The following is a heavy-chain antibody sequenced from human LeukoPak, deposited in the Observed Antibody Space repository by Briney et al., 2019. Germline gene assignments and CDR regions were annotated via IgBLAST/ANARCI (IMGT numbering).Heavy chain of an antibody. Sequence: PSETLSLSCTVSSGSISSSPYYWGWIRQTPGKGLEWIGSIYYSGTTHYSPSLESRVTISVDTSKNQFSLKLSSVTAADTAVYFCARGFRGDNFDYWGQGTLVTVSS. CDR1: SGSISSSPYY. CDR3: ARGFRGDNFDY. CDR2: IYYSGTT. D-gene: IGHD7-27*01. V-gene: IGHV4-39*07. J-gene: IGHJ4*02.